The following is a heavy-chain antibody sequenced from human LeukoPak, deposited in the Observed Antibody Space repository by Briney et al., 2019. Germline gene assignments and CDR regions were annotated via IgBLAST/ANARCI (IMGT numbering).Heavy chain of an antibody. CDR3: ARDYKYAFDN. CDR1: GFTFSDYS. J-gene: IGHJ4*02. D-gene: IGHD5-24*01. CDR2: IGIDSGNT. Sequence: GWSLRLSCAASGFTFSDYSMNWVRQAPGKGLEWISYIGIDSGNTNYADSVKGRFTISGDKAKNSLYLQMNSLRVEDTAVYYCARDYKYAFDNWGQGTLVTVSS. V-gene: IGHV3-48*01.